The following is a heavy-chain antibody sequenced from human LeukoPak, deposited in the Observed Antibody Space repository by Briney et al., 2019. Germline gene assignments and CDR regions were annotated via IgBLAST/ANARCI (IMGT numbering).Heavy chain of an antibody. D-gene: IGHD3-22*01. CDR3: ARRYYYDGLFDY. J-gene: IGHJ4*02. Sequence: SETLSHTSPVSGGSLRADHWSWLRQPPGKGLEWIGNIFNSGSPKYNPSLKSRVTMSLDTSTNQFSLNLSSVTAADTAVYYCARRYYYDGLFDYWGQGTLVTVSS. V-gene: IGHV4-59*08. CDR2: IFNSGSP. CDR1: GGSLRADH.